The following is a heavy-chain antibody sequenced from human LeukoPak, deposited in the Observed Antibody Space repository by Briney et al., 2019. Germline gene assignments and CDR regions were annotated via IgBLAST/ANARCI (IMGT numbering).Heavy chain of an antibody. J-gene: IGHJ4*02. CDR1: GFTLSGFG. V-gene: IGHV3-73*01. CDR2: ISTKGYSYAT. Sequence: GGSLRLSCVASGFTLSGFGLHWVRQASGKGLEWVGRISTKGYSYATSYAASVKGRFTISRDDSENMAYLQMNSLKTEDTAVYYCANLNHFGSGKNRYWGQGTLVTVSS. D-gene: IGHD3-10*01. CDR3: ANLNHFGSGKNRY.